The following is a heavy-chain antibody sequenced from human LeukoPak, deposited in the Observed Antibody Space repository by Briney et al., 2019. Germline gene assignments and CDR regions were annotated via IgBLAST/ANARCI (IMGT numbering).Heavy chain of an antibody. J-gene: IGHJ4*02. V-gene: IGHV3-73*01. CDR1: GFTFSGSA. CDR3: TRDYSGWYASDY. CDR2: IRSKTNSCAT. D-gene: IGHD6-19*01. Sequence: GGSLRLSCAASGFTFSGSAMHWVRQASGKGLEWVGRIRSKTNSCATAYAASVKGRFTISRDDSKNTAYLQMNSLKTEDTAIYYCTRDYSGWYASDYWGQGALVTVSS.